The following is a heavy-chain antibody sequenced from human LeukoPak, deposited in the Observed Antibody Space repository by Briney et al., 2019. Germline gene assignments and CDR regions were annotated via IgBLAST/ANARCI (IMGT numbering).Heavy chain of an antibody. CDR2: INPNSGGT. V-gene: IGHV1-2*02. J-gene: IGHJ6*03. CDR1: GYTFTGYY. Sequence: ASVKVSCKASGYTFTGYYMHWVRQAPAQGLEWMGWINPNSGGTNYAQTFQGRVIMTGDTSISTAYMELSRLRSDDTAVYYCARGAYSSSSHYYYYYYMDVWGKGTTVTVSS. D-gene: IGHD6-6*01. CDR3: ARGAYSSSSHYYYYYYMDV.